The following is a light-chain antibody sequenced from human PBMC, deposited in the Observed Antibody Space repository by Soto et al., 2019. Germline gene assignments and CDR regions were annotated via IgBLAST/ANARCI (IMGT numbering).Light chain of an antibody. V-gene: IGLV1-51*01. Sequence: QSVLTQPPSVSAAPGQTVTISCSGSSSNIENNYVSWYQHLPGAAPKLLIYDNTERPSGIPDRFSGSKSGTSATLGITGLQTGDEGNYYCGTWDGSLSAGVFGGGTQLTVL. CDR2: DNT. CDR3: GTWDGSLSAGV. J-gene: IGLJ2*01. CDR1: SSNIENNY.